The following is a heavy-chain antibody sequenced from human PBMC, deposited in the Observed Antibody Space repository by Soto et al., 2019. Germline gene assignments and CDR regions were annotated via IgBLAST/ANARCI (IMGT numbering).Heavy chain of an antibody. CDR2: IYYSGST. CDR3: ARLRYYYYSGMDV. J-gene: IGHJ6*02. CDR1: GGSISSGGYY. Sequence: SETLSLTCTVSGGSISSGGYYWSWIRQHPGKGLEWIGYIYYSGSTYYNPSLKSRVTISVDTSKNQFSLKLSSVTAADTAVYYCARLRYYYYSGMDVSGPGTTGTVYS. V-gene: IGHV4-31*03.